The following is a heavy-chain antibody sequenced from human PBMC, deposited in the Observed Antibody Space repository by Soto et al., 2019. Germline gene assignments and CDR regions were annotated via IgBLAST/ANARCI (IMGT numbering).Heavy chain of an antibody. D-gene: IGHD4-17*01. J-gene: IGHJ4*02. Sequence: QVQLVESGGGVVQPGRSLRLSCAASGLTFSTYGMHWVLQAPGKGRERVGVISNDGRNKYYADSVKGRFTISRDNSQNTLFLQMNSLRAEDTAVYYCAKLPYGDYAEFDYWGQGTLVTVSS. CDR3: AKLPYGDYAEFDY. CDR1: GLTFSTYG. CDR2: ISNDGRNK. V-gene: IGHV3-30*18.